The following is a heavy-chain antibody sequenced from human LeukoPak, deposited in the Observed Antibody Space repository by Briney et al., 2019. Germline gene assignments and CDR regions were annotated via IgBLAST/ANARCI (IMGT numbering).Heavy chain of an antibody. Sequence: ESGPTLVKPKQTLTLTCTFSGFSLSTREMGVGWIRQPPGKALEWLGVIYWDDDKRYNSSLRNRLTISKVASRNKVVLTMTNMDPVDAGTYYCARTQWTTVIHLNFFDPWGQGILVTVAS. CDR3: ARTQWTTVIHLNFFDP. CDR2: IYWDDDK. J-gene: IGHJ5*02. CDR1: GFSLSTREMG. V-gene: IGHV2-5*02. D-gene: IGHD4-17*01.